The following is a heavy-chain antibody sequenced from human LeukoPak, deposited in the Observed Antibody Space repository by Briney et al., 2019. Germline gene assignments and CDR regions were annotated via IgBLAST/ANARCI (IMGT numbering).Heavy chain of an antibody. Sequence: PSETLSLTCTVSGGSISSYYWSWIRQPPGKGLEWIGYIYHSGSTNYNPSLKSRVTISVDTSKNQFSLKLSSVTAADTAVYYCARGRSSSSGGYFDYWGQGTLVTVSS. J-gene: IGHJ4*02. CDR3: ARGRSSSSGGYFDY. CDR2: IYHSGST. V-gene: IGHV4-59*01. D-gene: IGHD6-6*01. CDR1: GGSISSYY.